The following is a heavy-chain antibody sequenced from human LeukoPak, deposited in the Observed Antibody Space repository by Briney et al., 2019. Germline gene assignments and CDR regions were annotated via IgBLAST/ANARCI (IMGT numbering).Heavy chain of an antibody. Sequence: SETLSLTCTVSGGSISSSSYYWGWIRQPPGKGLEWIGRIYTSGSTNYNPSLKSRVTMSVDTSKNQFSLKLSSVTAADTAVYYCARDTSGYSYGSYFDYWGQGTLVTVSS. D-gene: IGHD5-18*01. CDR1: GGSISSSSYY. CDR3: ARDTSGYSYGSYFDY. V-gene: IGHV4-39*07. CDR2: IYTSGST. J-gene: IGHJ4*02.